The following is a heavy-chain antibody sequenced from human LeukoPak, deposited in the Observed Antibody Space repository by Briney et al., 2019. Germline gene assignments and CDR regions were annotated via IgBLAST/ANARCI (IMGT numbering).Heavy chain of an antibody. Sequence: WASVKVSCKASGYNFNNYGISWVRQAPGQGLEWMGYISAYNGNTNYAQKLQGRVTMTTDTSTSTAYMELRSLRSDDTAVFYCAREVPYDSSRYYQPFDYWGQGTLVTVSS. CDR3: AREVPYDSSRYYQPFDY. CDR2: ISAYNGNT. V-gene: IGHV1-18*01. CDR1: GYNFNNYG. J-gene: IGHJ4*02. D-gene: IGHD3-22*01.